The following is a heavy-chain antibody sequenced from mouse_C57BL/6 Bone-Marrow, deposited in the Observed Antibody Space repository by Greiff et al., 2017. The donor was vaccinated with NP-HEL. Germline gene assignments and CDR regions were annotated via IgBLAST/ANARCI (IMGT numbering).Heavy chain of an antibody. V-gene: IGHV5-6*01. CDR1: GFTFSSYG. J-gene: IGHJ2*01. Sequence: EVQLVESGGDLVKPGGSLKLSCAASGFTFSSYGMSWVRQTPDKRLEWVATISSGGSYTYYPDSVKGRFTISRDNAKNTLYLQMSSLKSEDTAMYYCARRDGNYPDYWGQGTTLTVSS. CDR2: ISSGGSYT. D-gene: IGHD2-1*01. CDR3: ARRDGNYPDY.